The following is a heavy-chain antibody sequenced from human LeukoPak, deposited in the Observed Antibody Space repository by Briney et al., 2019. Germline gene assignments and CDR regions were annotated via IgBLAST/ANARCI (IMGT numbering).Heavy chain of an antibody. CDR1: GFTFSSYA. J-gene: IGHJ4*02. D-gene: IGHD3-16*02. Sequence: GGSLRLSCAASGFTFSSYAMSWVRQAPGKGLEWVSSISGSDTYSADPVKGRFTISRDISRNTLYLQMNSLRVEDTAVYYCAKDLQLSYWGQGTLVTVSS. V-gene: IGHV3-23*01. CDR3: AKDLQLSY. CDR2: ISGSDT.